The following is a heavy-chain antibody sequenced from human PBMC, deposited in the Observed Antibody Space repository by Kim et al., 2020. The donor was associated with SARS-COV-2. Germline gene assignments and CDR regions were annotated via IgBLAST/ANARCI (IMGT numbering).Heavy chain of an antibody. V-gene: IGHV3-33*01. CDR1: GFTFSSYG. CDR2: IWYDGRNK. D-gene: IGHD3-3*01. CDR3: ARPHYDFWSGSLDY. J-gene: IGHJ4*02. Sequence: GGSLRLSCAASGFTFSSYGMHWVRQAPGKGLEWVAVIWYDGRNKYYADSVKGRFTISRDNSKNTLYLQMNSLRAEDTAVYYCARPHYDFWSGSLDYWGQGTLVTVSS.